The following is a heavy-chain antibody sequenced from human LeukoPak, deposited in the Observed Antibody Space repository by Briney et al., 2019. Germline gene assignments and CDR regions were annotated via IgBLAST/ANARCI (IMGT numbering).Heavy chain of an antibody. CDR2: IYYSGST. CDR1: GGSISSYY. V-gene: IGHV4-59*01. CDR3: ARRQQLALYGMDV. D-gene: IGHD6-13*01. J-gene: IGHJ6*02. Sequence: SETLSLTCTVSGGSISSYYWSWIRQPPGKGLEWIGYIYYSGSTNYNPSLKSRVTISVDTSKNQFSLKLSSVTAAGTAVYYCARRQQLALYGMDVWGQGTTVTVSS.